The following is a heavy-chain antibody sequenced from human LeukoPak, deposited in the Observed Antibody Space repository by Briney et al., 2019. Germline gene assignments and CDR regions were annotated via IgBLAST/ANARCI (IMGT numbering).Heavy chain of an antibody. Sequence: GGSLRLSCAASGLTVSSNYMSWVRQAPGKGLEWVSIIYSGGSTYYADSVKGRFTISRDNGKNTLFLQMNSLRAEDAAVYYCVRGNDYGGPHYWGQGTLVTVSS. CDR2: IYSGGST. D-gene: IGHD4-23*01. CDR1: GLTVSSNY. V-gene: IGHV3-66*01. CDR3: VRGNDYGGPHY. J-gene: IGHJ4*02.